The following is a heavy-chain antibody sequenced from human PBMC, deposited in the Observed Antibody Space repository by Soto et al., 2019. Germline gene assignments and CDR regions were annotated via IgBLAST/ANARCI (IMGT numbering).Heavy chain of an antibody. J-gene: IGHJ4*02. CDR2: IKQDGSEK. D-gene: IGHD3-10*01. Sequence: GGSLRLSCAASGFTFSSYWMSWVRQAPGKGLEWVANIKQDGSEKYYVDSVKGRFTISRDNAKNSLYLQMDSLRAEDTAVYYCARDSLWFGELYALGYWGQGTLVTVSS. CDR3: ARDSLWFGELYALGY. CDR1: GFTFSSYW. V-gene: IGHV3-7*05.